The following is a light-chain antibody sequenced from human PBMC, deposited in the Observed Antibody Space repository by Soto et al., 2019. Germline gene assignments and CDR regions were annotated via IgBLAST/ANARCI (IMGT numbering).Light chain of an antibody. CDR3: CSYAGSSTFEVIV. Sequence: QSVLTQPASVSGSPGQSITISCTGTSSDVGSYNLVSWYQQHPGEAPKLMIYEVSKRPSGVSNRFSGSKSGNTASLTISGLQAEDEADYYCCSYAGSSTFEVIVFGTGTKVTVL. CDR2: EVS. CDR1: SSDVGSYNL. J-gene: IGLJ1*01. V-gene: IGLV2-23*02.